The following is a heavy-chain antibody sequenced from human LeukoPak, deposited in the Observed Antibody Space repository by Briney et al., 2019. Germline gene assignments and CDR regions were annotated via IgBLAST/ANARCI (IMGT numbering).Heavy chain of an antibody. CDR3: ARDPRTAYCGGDCYPA. Sequence: PSETLSLTCAVYGGSFRGYYWSWIRQPPGKGLEWIGYIYYSGSTYYNPSLKSRVTISVDTSKNQFSLKLSSVTAADTAVYYCARDPRTAYCGGDCYPAWGQGTLVTVSS. D-gene: IGHD2-21*02. V-gene: IGHV4-59*06. J-gene: IGHJ5*02. CDR2: IYYSGST. CDR1: GGSFRGYY.